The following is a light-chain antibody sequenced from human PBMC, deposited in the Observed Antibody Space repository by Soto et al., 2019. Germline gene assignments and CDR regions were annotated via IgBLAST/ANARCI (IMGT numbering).Light chain of an antibody. V-gene: IGKV3-11*01. CDR1: QSVSTY. Sequence: EIVLTQSPVTLSLSPGERATLSCRASQSVSTYLAWYQQKPGRAPRLLIYDASSRATGIPARFSGSGSGTDFTLTISSLVPEDFAVYYCHQRSNWPSTFGGGTKVEIK. J-gene: IGKJ4*01. CDR3: HQRSNWPST. CDR2: DAS.